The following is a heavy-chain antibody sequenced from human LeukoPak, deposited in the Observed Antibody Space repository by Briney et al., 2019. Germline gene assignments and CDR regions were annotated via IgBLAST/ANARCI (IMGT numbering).Heavy chain of an antibody. CDR1: GDSISNGDYY. J-gene: IGHJ6*02. CDR3: ARDHGPYYYYGMDV. V-gene: IGHV4-61*08. CDR2: IYYSGST. Sequence: PSQTLSLTCTVSGDSISNGDYYWSWIRQPPGKGLEWIGYIYYSGSTNYNPSLKSRVTISVDTSKNQFSLKLSSVTAADTAVYYCARDHGPYYYYGMDVWGQGTTVTVSS.